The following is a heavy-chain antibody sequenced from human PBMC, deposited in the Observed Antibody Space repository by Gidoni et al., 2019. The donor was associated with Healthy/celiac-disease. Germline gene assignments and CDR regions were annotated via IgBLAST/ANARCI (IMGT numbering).Heavy chain of an antibody. V-gene: IGHV3-30*18. Sequence: QVQLVESGGGVVQPGRSLRLSCAASGFPFSSYGMHWVRQAPGKGLEWVAVISYDGSNKYYADSVKGRFTISRDNSKNTLYLQMNSLRAEDTAVYYCAKDGPRPKTYYDILTGYGFDYWGQGTLVTVSS. CDR2: ISYDGSNK. CDR1: GFPFSSYG. CDR3: AKDGPRPKTYYDILTGYGFDY. J-gene: IGHJ4*02. D-gene: IGHD3-9*01.